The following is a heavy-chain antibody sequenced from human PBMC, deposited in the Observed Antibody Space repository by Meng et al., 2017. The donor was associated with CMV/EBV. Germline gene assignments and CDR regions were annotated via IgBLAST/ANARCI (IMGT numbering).Heavy chain of an antibody. Sequence: RRQQRGASLCNASETHPLTCSVDGGSFRCYDWGWIRHPQGKGLKWIGKINHSGSTNYNPSLKSRVTISVDTSKNQFSLKLSSVTAADTAVYYCARGPRQLWLPQGFDYWGQGTLVTVSS. D-gene: IGHD5-18*01. J-gene: IGHJ4*02. V-gene: IGHV4-34*01. CDR1: GGSFRCYD. CDR2: INHSGST. CDR3: ARGPRQLWLPQGFDY.